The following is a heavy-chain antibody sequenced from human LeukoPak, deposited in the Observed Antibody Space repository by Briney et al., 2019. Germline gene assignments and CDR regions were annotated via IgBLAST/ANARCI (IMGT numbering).Heavy chain of an antibody. J-gene: IGHJ4*02. Sequence: SETLSLTCTVSGDSINNYYWSWIRQPPGKGLEWIGYIYYSGSTTYNPSLKSRVTISVDTSKNQFSPKLSSVTAADTAVYYCARENSGSYREFDYWGQGTLVTVSS. V-gene: IGHV4-59*12. D-gene: IGHD1-26*01. CDR3: ARENSGSYREFDY. CDR1: GDSINNYY. CDR2: IYYSGST.